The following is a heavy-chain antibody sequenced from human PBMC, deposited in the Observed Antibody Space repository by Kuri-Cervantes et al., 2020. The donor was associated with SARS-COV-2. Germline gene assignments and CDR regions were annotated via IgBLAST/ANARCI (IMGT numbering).Heavy chain of an antibody. CDR1: GYTFTSYA. D-gene: IGHD3-9*01. Sequence: ASVKVSCKASGYTFTSYAMHWVRQAPGQRLEWMGWISAYNGNTNYAQKLQGRVTMTTDTSTSTAYMELRSLRSDDTAVYYCAREKLRYFGWSKPPTPEYYFDYWGQGTLVTVSS. CDR3: AREKLRYFGWSKPPTPEYYFDY. CDR2: ISAYNGNT. J-gene: IGHJ4*02. V-gene: IGHV1-18*01.